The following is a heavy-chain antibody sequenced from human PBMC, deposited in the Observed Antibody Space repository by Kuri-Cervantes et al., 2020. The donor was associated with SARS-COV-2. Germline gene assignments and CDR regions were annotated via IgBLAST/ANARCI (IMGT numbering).Heavy chain of an antibody. CDR3: ARGTGSYYDFWSGSNFDY. J-gene: IGHJ4*02. V-gene: IGHV4-59*12. D-gene: IGHD3-3*01. CDR2: IYYSGST. Sequence: GSLRLSCTVSGGSISSYYWSWIRQPPGQGLEWLGYIYYSGSTKYNPSLESRVTISVGTFKNQFSLKLSSVTAADTAVYYCARGTGSYYDFWSGSNFDYWGQGTLVTVSS. CDR1: GGSISSYY.